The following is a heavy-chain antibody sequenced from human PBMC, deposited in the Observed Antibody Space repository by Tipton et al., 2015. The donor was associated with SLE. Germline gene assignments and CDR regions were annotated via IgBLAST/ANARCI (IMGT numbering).Heavy chain of an antibody. CDR3: ARKIPAVAHFDY. Sequence: TLSLTCTVSGDSIGSHYRNWIRQPPGKGLEWIAYIHYNGETNYNPSLKSRVTISLDRSKSQFSLKVSSVTAADTAVYYCARKIPAVAHFDYWGQGTLVTVSS. V-gene: IGHV4-59*11. CDR2: IHYNGET. CDR1: GDSIGSHY. D-gene: IGHD6-13*01. J-gene: IGHJ4*02.